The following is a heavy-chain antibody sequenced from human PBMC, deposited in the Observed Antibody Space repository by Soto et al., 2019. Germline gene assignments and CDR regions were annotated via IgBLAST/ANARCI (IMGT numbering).Heavy chain of an antibody. CDR2: ISRSGNST. J-gene: IGHJ4*02. D-gene: IGHD3-9*01. Sequence: EVQVLESGGGLAQPGRSLRLSCAVSGLSFSSYAMTWVRQSPGKGLEWVSSISRSGNSTNSADSVRGRFTISRDNSKNPLYLQMICLRAEDTAVYYCAKDAKIMDWLPTSYYFDFWGKGTLVTVSS. CDR1: GLSFSSYA. CDR3: AKDAKIMDWLPTSYYFDF. V-gene: IGHV3-23*01.